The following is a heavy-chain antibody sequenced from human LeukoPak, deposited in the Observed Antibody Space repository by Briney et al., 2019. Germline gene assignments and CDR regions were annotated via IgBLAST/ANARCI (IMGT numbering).Heavy chain of an antibody. J-gene: IGHJ5*02. V-gene: IGHV3-23*01. CDR2: VSDGR. CDR1: GFSISSCA. D-gene: IGHD5-18*01. CDR3: VKEGEGHSYAPKTGPPT. Sequence: GGSLRLSCAASGFSISSCAMSWVRQPPGKGPQWVSGVSDGRYYADSLKGRFTISRDNSANTVYLQMNNLADEDTAVYYCVKEGEGHSYAPKTGPPTWGQGTLVTVSS.